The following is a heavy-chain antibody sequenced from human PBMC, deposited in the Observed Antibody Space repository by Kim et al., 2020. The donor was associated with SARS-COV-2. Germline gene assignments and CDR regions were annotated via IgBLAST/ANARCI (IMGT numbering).Heavy chain of an antibody. Sequence: GGSLRLSCAASGFTFSSYAMHWDRQAPGKGLEWVAVISYDGSNKYYADSVKGRFTISRDNSKNTLYLQMNSLRAEDTAVYYCARGGSNYYYGMDVWGQGT. CDR3: ARGGSNYYYGMDV. J-gene: IGHJ6*02. D-gene: IGHD3-16*01. CDR1: GFTFSSYA. CDR2: ISYDGSNK. V-gene: IGHV3-30*04.